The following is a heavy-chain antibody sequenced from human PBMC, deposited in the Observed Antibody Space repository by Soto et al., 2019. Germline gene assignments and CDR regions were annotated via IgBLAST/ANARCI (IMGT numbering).Heavy chain of an antibody. Sequence: PGKGLEWIGYIYYSGSTNYKPSLKSRVTISVDTSKKQFSLKLSSVTAADTVVYYCSIFFQAEDGIRDIRAVSAFLLNRSSDL. CDR3: SIFFQAEDGIRDIRAVSAFLLNRSSDL. J-gene: IGHJ2*01. D-gene: IGHD2-15*01. CDR2: IYYSGST. V-gene: IGHV4-59*01.